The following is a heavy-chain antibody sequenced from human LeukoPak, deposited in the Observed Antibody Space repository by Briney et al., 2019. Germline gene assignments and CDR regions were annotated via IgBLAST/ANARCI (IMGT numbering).Heavy chain of an antibody. CDR2: INSDGSST. CDR3: ARDWGSGWYWDY. CDR1: GFSFSSYW. J-gene: IGHJ4*02. Sequence: PGGSLRLSCAASGFSFSSYWMHWVRQAPGKGLVWVSRINSDGSSTSYADSVKGRFTISRDNAKNSLYLQMNSLRAEDTAVYYCARDWGSGWYWDYWGQGTLVTVSS. V-gene: IGHV3-74*01. D-gene: IGHD6-19*01.